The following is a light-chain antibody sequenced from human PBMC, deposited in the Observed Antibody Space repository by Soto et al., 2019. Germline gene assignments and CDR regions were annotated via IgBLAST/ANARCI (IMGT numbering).Light chain of an antibody. Sequence: EIVLTQPPATLSLSPGERATLSCRASQSVINYLAWFQQKPGQAPRLLIYDASNRATGIPARFSGSGSGTDFTLTISNLEPEDFAVYYCQQRYNWPPITFGQGTRLEIK. CDR1: QSVINY. J-gene: IGKJ5*01. CDR3: QQRYNWPPIT. V-gene: IGKV3-11*01. CDR2: DAS.